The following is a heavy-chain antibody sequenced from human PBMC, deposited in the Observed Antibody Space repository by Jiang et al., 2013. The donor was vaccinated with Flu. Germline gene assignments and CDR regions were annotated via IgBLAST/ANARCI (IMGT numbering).Heavy chain of an antibody. Sequence: GAEVKKPGASVKVSCKASGYTFINYFIHWVRQAPGQGLEWMGWINPRSGGTKYVEKFQGRVTMTRDTSSSTAYMELSSLRSDDTAVYYCARGSNWFSDAFDIWGPGTMLTVSS. J-gene: IGHJ3*02. CDR3: ARGSNWFSDAFDI. V-gene: IGHV1-2*02. CDR1: GYTFINYF. CDR2: INPRSGGT. D-gene: IGHD6-13*01.